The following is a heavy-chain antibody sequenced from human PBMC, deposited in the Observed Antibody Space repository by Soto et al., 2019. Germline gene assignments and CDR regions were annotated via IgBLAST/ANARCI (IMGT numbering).Heavy chain of an antibody. CDR1: GFNFSIYL. CDR3: VRDLTSCTSARCYSYYYGMDV. J-gene: IGHJ6*02. D-gene: IGHD1-26*01. V-gene: IGHV3-74*01. CDR2: INSDGSRT. Sequence: GSLRPSCTSSGFNFSIYLTHWVRHVPGRGLWWVSRINSDGSRTSYADSVKGRFTISRDNAKNTVDLQMNSLRAEDTAVYYCVRDLTSCTSARCYSYYYGMDVWGQGTTVTVS.